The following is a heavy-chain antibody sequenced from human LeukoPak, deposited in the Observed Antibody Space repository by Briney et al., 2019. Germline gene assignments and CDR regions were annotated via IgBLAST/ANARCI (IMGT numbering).Heavy chain of an antibody. CDR1: GYTFTSYA. V-gene: IGHV1-3*01. Sequence: ASVKVSCEGSGYTFTSYAMHWVRQAPGQRLEWMGWINAGNGNTKYSQKFQGRVTITRDTSASTAYMELSSLRSEDTAVYYCASTDGYCSSTSCYGIDYWGQGTLVTVSS. CDR2: INAGNGNT. CDR3: ASTDGYCSSTSCYGIDY. J-gene: IGHJ4*02. D-gene: IGHD2-2*01.